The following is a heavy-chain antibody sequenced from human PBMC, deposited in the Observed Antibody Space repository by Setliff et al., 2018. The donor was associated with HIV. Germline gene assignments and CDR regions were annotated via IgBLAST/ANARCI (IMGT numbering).Heavy chain of an antibody. J-gene: IGHJ5*02. V-gene: IGHV4-34*01. Sequence: LSLTCVVYGESLSGYYWSWIRQSPGKGLEWIGEIYHSGSTNYNPSLKSRVTISVDTSKNQFSLKLSSVTAADTAVYYCARGPRYYDILTGYYKEGDWFDPWGQGTLVTVSS. CDR3: ARGPRYYDILTGYYKEGDWFDP. CDR2: IYHSGST. CDR1: GESLSGYY. D-gene: IGHD3-9*01.